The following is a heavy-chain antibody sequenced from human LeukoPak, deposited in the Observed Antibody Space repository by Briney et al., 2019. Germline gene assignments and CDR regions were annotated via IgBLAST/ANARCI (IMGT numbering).Heavy chain of an antibody. D-gene: IGHD3-10*02. CDR1: GGSISSGGYY. CDR2: IYYSGST. CDR3: ATVPRMRMFGPGYDAFDI. V-gene: IGHV4-31*03. Sequence: SETLSLTCTVSGGSISSGGYYWSWIRQHPGKGLEWIGYIYYSGSTYYNPSLKSRVTISVDTSKNQFSLKLSSVTAADTAVYYCATVPRMRMFGPGYDAFDIWGQGTMVTVSS. J-gene: IGHJ3*02.